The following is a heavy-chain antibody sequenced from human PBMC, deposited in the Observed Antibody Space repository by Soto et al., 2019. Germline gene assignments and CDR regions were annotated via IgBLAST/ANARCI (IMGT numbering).Heavy chain of an antibody. D-gene: IGHD5-12*01. Sequence: PSETLSLTCTVSGGSISSSSYYWGWIRQPPGKGLEWIGSIYYSGSTYYNPSLKGRVTISVDTSKNQFSLKLSSVTAADTAVYYCARLDIVATISYWGQGTLVTVSS. CDR2: IYYSGST. CDR1: GGSISSSSYY. CDR3: ARLDIVATISY. V-gene: IGHV4-39*01. J-gene: IGHJ4*02.